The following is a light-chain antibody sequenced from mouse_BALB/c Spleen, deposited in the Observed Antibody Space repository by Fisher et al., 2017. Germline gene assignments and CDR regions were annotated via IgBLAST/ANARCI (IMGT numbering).Light chain of an antibody. Sequence: IVLTQTPASLAVSLGQRATISCRASESVDSYGNSFMHWYQQKPGSSPRLWIYLTFNLASGVPARFSGSGSGTSYSLSISSMEAEDAATYYCQQWSSNPPMLTFGAGTKLELK. V-gene: IGKV4-71*01. CDR1: ESVDSYGNSF. CDR3: QQWSSNPPMLT. J-gene: IGKJ5*01. CDR2: LTF.